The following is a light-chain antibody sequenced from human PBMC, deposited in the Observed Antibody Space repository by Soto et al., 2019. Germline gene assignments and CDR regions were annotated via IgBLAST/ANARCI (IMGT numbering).Light chain of an antibody. V-gene: IGKV3-15*01. CDR2: DTS. CDR3: QKYSNWPPIT. J-gene: IGKJ5*01. Sequence: EIVMTQSPGTLSVSLGERATLSCRASQSVSIHLAWYQQKPGQAPRLLLYDTSNRATGIPARFSGSGSGTEFTLTISRLQSEDFAVYYCQKYSNWPPITFGQGTRLEIK. CDR1: QSVSIH.